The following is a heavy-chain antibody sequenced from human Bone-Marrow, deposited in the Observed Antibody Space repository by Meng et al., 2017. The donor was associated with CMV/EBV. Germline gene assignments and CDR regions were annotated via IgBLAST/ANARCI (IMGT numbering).Heavy chain of an antibody. CDR1: GGSFSGYY. J-gene: IGHJ5*02. CDR2: INHSGST. Sequence: SETLSLTCAVYGGSFSGYYWSWIRQPPGKGLEWIGEINHSGSTNYNPSLKSRVTISVDTSKNQFSLKLSSVTAADTAVYYCARGVEMATITFPIGSLNWFDPWGQGTLVTVSS. V-gene: IGHV4-34*01. CDR3: ARGVEMATITFPIGSLNWFDP. D-gene: IGHD5-24*01.